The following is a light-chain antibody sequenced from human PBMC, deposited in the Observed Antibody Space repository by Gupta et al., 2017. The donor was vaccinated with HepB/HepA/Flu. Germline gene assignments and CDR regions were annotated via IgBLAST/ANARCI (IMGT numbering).Light chain of an antibody. CDR1: QSVSIY. V-gene: IGKV3-11*01. J-gene: IGKJ4*01. CDR2: DAS. CDR3: KVRRNWPPLT. Sequence: EIVLTQSPATLSLSPGERATLSCRASQSVSIYLAWYQQKPGQAPRLLIYDASNRATGIPARFSGSGYGTDFTLTISSREPEDFAVYYCKVRRNWPPLTFGGGTRVEVK.